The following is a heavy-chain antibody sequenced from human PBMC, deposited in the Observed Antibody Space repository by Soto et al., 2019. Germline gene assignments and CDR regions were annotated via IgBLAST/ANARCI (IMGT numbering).Heavy chain of an antibody. V-gene: IGHV1-18*01. CDR3: ARVIPGGEGHNGYEWYWFLP. CDR1: GYTFTSYG. CDR2: ISAYNGNT. J-gene: IGHJ5*02. D-gene: IGHD5-12*01. Sequence: QVQLVQSGAEVKKPGASVKVSCKASGYTFTSYGISWVRQAPGQGLEWMGWISAYNGNTNYAQKLQGRVTITTDTATSSDYIELTGLRSDDTAVYYCARVIPGGEGHNGYEWYWFLPWGQGTLVTVSS.